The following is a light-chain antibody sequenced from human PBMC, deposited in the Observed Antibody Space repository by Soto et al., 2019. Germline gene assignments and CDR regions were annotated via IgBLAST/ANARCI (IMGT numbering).Light chain of an antibody. V-gene: IGKV1-33*01. J-gene: IGKJ4*01. CDR2: DAS. CDR1: QDISNY. Sequence: DIQMTQSPSSLSASVGDRVTITCQASQDISNYLNWYQQKPGKAPKLLIFDASHLETGVPSRFSGSGSGTDFTFTISSLQPEDIATYYCQQYDNLPAVFGGGTRVDIK. CDR3: QQYDNLPAV.